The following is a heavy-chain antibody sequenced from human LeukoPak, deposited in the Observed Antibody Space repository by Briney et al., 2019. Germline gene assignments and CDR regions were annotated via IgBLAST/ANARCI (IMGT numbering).Heavy chain of an antibody. CDR1: GFSFSDYN. CDR2: ISSSSSTT. V-gene: IGHV3-48*01. D-gene: IGHD1-26*01. Sequence: GGSLRLSCAASGFSFSDYNMNWVRQAPGKGLEWVAYISSSSSTTHNADSVTGRFSISRDNAKSSLYLQMNSLRVEDTAVYYCARDLYSGSYYDFDYWGQGTLVTVSS. J-gene: IGHJ4*02. CDR3: ARDLYSGSYYDFDY.